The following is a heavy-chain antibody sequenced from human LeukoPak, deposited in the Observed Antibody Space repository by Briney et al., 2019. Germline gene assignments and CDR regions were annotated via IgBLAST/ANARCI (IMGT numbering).Heavy chain of an antibody. J-gene: IGHJ6*02. CDR1: GFTFSSYA. Sequence: GGSLRLSCAASGFTFSSYAMHWVRQAPGKGLEWVAVISYDGSNKYYADSVKGRFTISRDNAKNTLYLQMNSLRAEDTAVYYCARDSSNWYREPYYGMDVWGQGTTVTVSS. CDR3: ARDSSNWYREPYYGMDV. CDR2: ISYDGSNK. D-gene: IGHD6-13*01. V-gene: IGHV3-30-3*01.